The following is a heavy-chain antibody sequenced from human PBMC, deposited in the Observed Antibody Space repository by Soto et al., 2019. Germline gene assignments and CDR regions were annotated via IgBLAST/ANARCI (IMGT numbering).Heavy chain of an antibody. CDR3: ARVEELSYFVY. J-gene: IGHJ4*02. D-gene: IGHD3-10*01. Sequence: SETLSLTCTVSGGSISSYYWSRIRQPPGKGLEWIGYIYYSGSTKYNPPLKCRVSISVDTSKNQFSLKLISVTAADTAVYFCARVEELSYFVYCGRGSLVIGSS. V-gene: IGHV4-59*01. CDR2: IYYSGST. CDR1: GGSISSYY.